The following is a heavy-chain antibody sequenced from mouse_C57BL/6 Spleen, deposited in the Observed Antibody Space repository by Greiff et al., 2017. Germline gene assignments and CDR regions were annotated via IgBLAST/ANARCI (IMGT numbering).Heavy chain of an antibody. CDR3: ARHQIYDGYYAMDD. Sequence: EVHLVESGGGLVKPGGSLKLSCAASGFTFSSYTMSWVRQTPEKRLEWVATISGGGGNTYDPDSVKGRFTISRDNAKNTLYLQMSSLRSEDTALYYCARHQIYDGYYAMDDWGQGTSVTVSS. V-gene: IGHV5-9*01. D-gene: IGHD2-3*01. J-gene: IGHJ4*01. CDR1: GFTFSSYT. CDR2: ISGGGGNT.